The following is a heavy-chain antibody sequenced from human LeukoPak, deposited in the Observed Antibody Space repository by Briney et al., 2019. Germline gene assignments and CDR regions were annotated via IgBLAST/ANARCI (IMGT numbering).Heavy chain of an antibody. CDR3: ARVTAAGTIGHGEY. D-gene: IGHD6-13*01. CDR1: GVSICSSSYY. J-gene: IGHJ4*02. Sequence: SETLSLTCTVSGVSICSSSYYWGWIRQPRGKGLEWIRRIYYSGSTYNNPSLKSPVTISVDTSKNQFSLKLSSLTPPDMVMHFCARVTAAGTIGHGEYWGQRNLVSVS. CDR2: IYYSGST. V-gene: IGHV4-39*07.